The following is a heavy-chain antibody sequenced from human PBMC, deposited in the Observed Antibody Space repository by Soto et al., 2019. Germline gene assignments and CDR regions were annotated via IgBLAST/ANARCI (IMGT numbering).Heavy chain of an antibody. J-gene: IGHJ4*02. CDR2: FYWNDDK. Sequence: QITLTESGPTLVTPTQTLTLTCSFSGFSLTTSGVAVGWFGQPPGKAPEWRALFYWNDDKRYRPSLRSRLTVTGDSSKNQVVLTLANVDPVDSGTYYCAHRPTSTDVFFFDFWGQGTLATVSS. CDR3: AHRPTSTDVFFFDF. CDR1: GFSLTTSGVA. V-gene: IGHV2-5*01.